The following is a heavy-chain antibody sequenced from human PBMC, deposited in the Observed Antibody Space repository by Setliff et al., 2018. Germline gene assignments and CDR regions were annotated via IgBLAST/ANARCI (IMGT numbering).Heavy chain of an antibody. D-gene: IGHD1-26*01. J-gene: IGHJ4*02. CDR2: INHRGST. CDR3: ARDNTILGATDY. CDR1: GFTISGYA. V-gene: IGHV4-34*01. Sequence: LRLSCVGSGFTISGYAMTWVRQAPGKGPEWIEEINHRGSTNYSPSLRSRVTMSVDTSKNHFSLNLTSVSAADTAVYFCARDNTILGATDYWGQGTLVTVSS.